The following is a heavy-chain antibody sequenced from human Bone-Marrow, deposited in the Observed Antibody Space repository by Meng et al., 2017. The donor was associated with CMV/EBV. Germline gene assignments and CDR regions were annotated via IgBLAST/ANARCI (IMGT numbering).Heavy chain of an antibody. Sequence: GESLKISCAASGFTFSSYEMNWVRQAPGKGLEWVSYISSSGSTIYYADSVKGRFTISRDNAKNSLYLQMNSLRAEDTAVYYCARDLYDFWSGYYSDYYYYYGMDVWGQGTTVTGSS. CDR2: ISSSGSTI. J-gene: IGHJ6*02. CDR1: GFTFSSYE. V-gene: IGHV3-48*03. CDR3: ARDLYDFWSGYYSDYYYYYGMDV. D-gene: IGHD3-3*01.